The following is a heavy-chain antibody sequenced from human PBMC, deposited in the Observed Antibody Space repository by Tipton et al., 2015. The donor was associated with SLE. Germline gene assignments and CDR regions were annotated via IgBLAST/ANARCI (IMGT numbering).Heavy chain of an antibody. Sequence: LRLSCTVSGGSIRSSGYYWSWIRQHPGKGLEWIGYIYFTGSTHYNPSLRSRILISLDTSKNQFSLKVNSVTAADTAIYFCARGGGGDVLSWFDPWGQGTLVSVSP. CDR3: ARGGGGDVLSWFDP. J-gene: IGHJ5*02. V-gene: IGHV4-31*03. D-gene: IGHD2-21*01. CDR1: GGSIRSSGYY. CDR2: IYFTGST.